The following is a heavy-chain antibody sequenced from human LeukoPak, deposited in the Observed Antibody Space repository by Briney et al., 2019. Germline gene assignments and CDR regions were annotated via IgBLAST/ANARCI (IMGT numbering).Heavy chain of an antibody. D-gene: IGHD2-21*02. CDR3: AKDHGPYCGGDCYPDY. J-gene: IGHJ4*02. V-gene: IGHV3-30*18. CDR1: GFTFSSYG. CDR2: ISYDGSNK. Sequence: GGSLRLSCAASGFTFSSYGMHWVRQAPGKGLEWVAVISYDGSNKYYADSVKGRFTISRDNSKNTLYLQMNSLRAEDTAVYYCAKDHGPYCGGDCYPDYWGQGTLVTVSS.